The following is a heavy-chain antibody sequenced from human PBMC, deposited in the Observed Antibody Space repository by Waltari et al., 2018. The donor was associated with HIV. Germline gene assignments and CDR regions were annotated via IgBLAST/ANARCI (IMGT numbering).Heavy chain of an antibody. CDR1: GYTFTAHY. D-gene: IGHD3-22*01. Sequence: QGQLVQSGAEVKKPGASVKVSCKASGYTFTAHYIHWVRQAPGQGLELMGRINPKSGVTHYAQKFQDRVTVTRDTSITTAYMELSSLRSDDTARYFCFYYSNTESYGLDVWGQGTTVTVSS. V-gene: IGHV1-2*06. CDR3: FYYSNTESYGLDV. CDR2: INPKSGVT. J-gene: IGHJ6*02.